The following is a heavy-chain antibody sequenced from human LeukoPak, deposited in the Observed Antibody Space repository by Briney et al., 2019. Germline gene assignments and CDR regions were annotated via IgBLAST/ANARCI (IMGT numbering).Heavy chain of an antibody. D-gene: IGHD1-26*01. Sequence: SVKVSCKASGGTFSSYAISWVRQAPGQGLEWMGRIIPIFGTANYAQKFQGRVTITTDESTSTAYMELSSLRSEDTAVYYCARDLIAGATEGPWFDPWGQGTLVTVSS. CDR3: ARDLIAGATEGPWFDP. CDR2: IIPIFGTA. V-gene: IGHV1-69*05. CDR1: GGTFSSYA. J-gene: IGHJ5*02.